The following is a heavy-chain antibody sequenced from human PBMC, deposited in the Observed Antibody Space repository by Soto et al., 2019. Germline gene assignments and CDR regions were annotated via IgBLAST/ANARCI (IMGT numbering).Heavy chain of an antibody. D-gene: IGHD1-26*01. Sequence: VGSLRLSCAASGFTFSSHAMTWVRQTPGKGLEWVSVISSSSSTIYYADSVKGRFTISRDNAKNSLYLQMNSLRAEDTAVYYCARDQGEGSYHHPSNWFDPWGQGTLVTVSS. CDR1: GFTFSSHA. V-gene: IGHV3-48*01. CDR3: ARDQGEGSYHHPSNWFDP. CDR2: ISSSSSTI. J-gene: IGHJ5*02.